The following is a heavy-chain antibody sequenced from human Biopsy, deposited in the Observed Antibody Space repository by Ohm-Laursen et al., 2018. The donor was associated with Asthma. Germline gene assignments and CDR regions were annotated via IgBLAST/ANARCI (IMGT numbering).Heavy chain of an antibody. CDR3: ARDFGGWYYFDN. CDR1: GGSISGFY. CDR2: IYYTGTT. J-gene: IGHJ4*02. V-gene: IGHV4-59*01. Sequence: GTLSLTCTVSGGSISGFYWSWIRQPPGKGPEWIGYIYYTGTTNYNPSLKSRVSISVDTSKNQFSLKLTSVTAADTAVYYCARDFGGWYYFDNWGQGSLVTVSS. D-gene: IGHD3-3*01.